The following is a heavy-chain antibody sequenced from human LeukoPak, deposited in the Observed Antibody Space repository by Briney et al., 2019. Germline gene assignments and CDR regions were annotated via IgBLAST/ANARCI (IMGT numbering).Heavy chain of an antibody. CDR1: GGSISSYY. CDR2: IYYSGST. Sequence: SETLSLTCTVSGGSISSYYWSWIRQPPGKGLEWIGYIYYSGSTNYNPSLKSRVTISVDTSKNQFSLKLSSVTAADTAVYYCARDRFTRYFDWLHRNWFDPWGQGTLVTVSS. CDR3: ARDRFTRYFDWLHRNWFDP. V-gene: IGHV4-59*12. J-gene: IGHJ5*02. D-gene: IGHD3-9*01.